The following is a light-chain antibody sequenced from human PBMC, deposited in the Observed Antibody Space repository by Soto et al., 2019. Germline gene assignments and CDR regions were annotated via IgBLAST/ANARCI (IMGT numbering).Light chain of an antibody. CDR3: QQHNNWPPIT. CDR2: DAY. CDR1: QSVSNY. Sequence: EFVLTQSPATLSLSPGERATLSCRASQSVSNYLAWYQQKPGQAPRLIIYDAYNRATGIPARFSGSGSGTDFTLTISSLEPEDFAVYYCQQHNNWPPITFGQGTRLEIK. J-gene: IGKJ5*01. V-gene: IGKV3-11*01.